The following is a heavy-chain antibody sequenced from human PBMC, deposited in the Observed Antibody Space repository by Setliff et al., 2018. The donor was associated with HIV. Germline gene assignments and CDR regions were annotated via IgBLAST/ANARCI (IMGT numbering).Heavy chain of an antibody. Sequence: ASVKVSCKASGHTFTNVDIHWLRRATGQGLEWMGWMNPNTGVSGYALKFQARVTMTRDTSISTAYMELSSLTSEDTAVYYCARGKGVGGVVITGGLDVWGKGTTVS. CDR3: ARGKGVGGVVITGGLDV. D-gene: IGHD3-10*01. J-gene: IGHJ6*03. CDR1: GHTFTNVD. CDR2: MNPNTGVS. V-gene: IGHV1-8*01.